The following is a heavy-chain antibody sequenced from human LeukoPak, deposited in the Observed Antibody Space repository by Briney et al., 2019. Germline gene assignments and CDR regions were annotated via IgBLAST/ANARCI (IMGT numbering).Heavy chain of an antibody. Sequence: GESLKISCQGSGYSFTNNWIGWVRHMPGEGLDWMAIVYPGDSHTKYNPSFHGQVTISADKSSSTAYLQWISLRASDTAIYYCVRTPTCSSGTCYPNWFDSWGQGTLVTVSS. D-gene: IGHD2-15*01. CDR2: VYPGDSHT. V-gene: IGHV5-51*01. J-gene: IGHJ5*01. CDR3: VRTPTCSSGTCYPNWFDS. CDR1: GYSFTNNW.